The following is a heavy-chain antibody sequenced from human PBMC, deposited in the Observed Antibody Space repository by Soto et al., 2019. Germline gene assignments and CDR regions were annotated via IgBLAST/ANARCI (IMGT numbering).Heavy chain of an antibody. J-gene: IGHJ4*02. CDR1: GDSISTPESY. Sequence: SETLSLTCSVSGDSISTPESYWSWVRQTPEMGLEWIGYIFYTGTTFYNPSLKSRVAMSLDTPKNQFSLKLSSVTAADTAVYSCARAECGGDCYPAHWGQGTQVTVSS. CDR3: ARAECGGDCYPAH. V-gene: IGHV4-30-4*01. D-gene: IGHD2-21*02. CDR2: IFYTGTT.